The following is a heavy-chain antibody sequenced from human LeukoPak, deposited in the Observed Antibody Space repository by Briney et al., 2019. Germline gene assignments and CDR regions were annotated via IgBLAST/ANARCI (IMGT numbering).Heavy chain of an antibody. J-gene: IGHJ4*02. CDR2: INGDNGNT. V-gene: IGHV1-3*01. Sequence: GASVKVSCKASGYTITSYAIHWVRQAPGQRLEWMGWINGDNGNTKYSQKFQGRATITGDASASTAYMELSSLRSEDTAVFYCARETSGSYFYYWGQGTLVTVSS. CDR1: GYTITSYA. CDR3: ARETSGSYFYY. D-gene: IGHD1-26*01.